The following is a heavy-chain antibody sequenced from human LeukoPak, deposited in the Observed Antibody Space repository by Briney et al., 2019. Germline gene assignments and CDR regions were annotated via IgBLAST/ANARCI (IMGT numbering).Heavy chain of an antibody. CDR2: INSDGSST. D-gene: IGHD3-10*01. V-gene: IGHV3-74*01. CDR3: ARVNRITMVRGVLDY. Sequence: PGGSLRLSCAASGFTFSSYWMHWVRQAPGKGLVWVSRINSDGSSTCYADSVKGRFTISRDNAKNTLYLQMNSLRAEDTAVYYCARVNRITMVRGVLDYWGQGTLVTVSS. CDR1: GFTFSSYW. J-gene: IGHJ4*02.